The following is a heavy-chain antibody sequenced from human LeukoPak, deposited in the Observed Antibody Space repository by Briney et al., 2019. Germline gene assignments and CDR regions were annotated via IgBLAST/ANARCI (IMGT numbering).Heavy chain of an antibody. CDR1: GYSFTTYW. Sequence: GESLKISCKGSGYSFTTYWIGWVRQMPGKGLEWMGIIYLGDSDTRYSPSFEGQVTISADKSISTAYLQWSSLKASETAMYYCARHATCTGGSCYQLDYWGQGTLVTVSS. CDR2: IYLGDSDT. D-gene: IGHD2-15*01. V-gene: IGHV5-51*01. J-gene: IGHJ4*02. CDR3: ARHATCTGGSCYQLDY.